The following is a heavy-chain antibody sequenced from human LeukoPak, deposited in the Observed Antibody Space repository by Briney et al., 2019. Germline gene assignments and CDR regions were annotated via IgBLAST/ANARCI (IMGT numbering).Heavy chain of an antibody. CDR2: ISWNSGSI. J-gene: IGHJ4*02. CDR3: AKGGGYDLRGGDANQNDY. Sequence: QPGRSLRLSCAASGFTFDDYAMHWVRQAPGKGLEWVSGISWNSGSIGYADSVKGRFTISRDNAKNSLYLQMNSLRAEDTALYYCAKGGGYDLRGGDANQNDYWGQGTLVTVSS. V-gene: IGHV3-9*01. D-gene: IGHD5-12*01. CDR1: GFTFDDYA.